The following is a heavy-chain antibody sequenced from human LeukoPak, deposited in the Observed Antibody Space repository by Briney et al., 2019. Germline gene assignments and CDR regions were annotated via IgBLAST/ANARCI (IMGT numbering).Heavy chain of an antibody. CDR3: AKDLDGYGDHQFDY. J-gene: IGHJ4*02. CDR1: GFTFSSYG. CDR2: TWYDGSNK. Sequence: PGGSLRLSCAASGFTFSSYGTHWVRQAPGKGLEWVAVTWYDGSNKYYADSVKGRFTISRDNSKNTLYLQMNSLRAEDTAVYYCAKDLDGYGDHQFDYWGQGTLVTVSS. V-gene: IGHV3-33*06. D-gene: IGHD4-17*01.